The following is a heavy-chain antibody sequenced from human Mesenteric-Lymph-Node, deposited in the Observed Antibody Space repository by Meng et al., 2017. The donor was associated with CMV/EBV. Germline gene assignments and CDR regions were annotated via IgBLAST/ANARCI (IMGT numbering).Heavy chain of an antibody. Sequence: SCTVSGGSIISDSYYWTWMRQRPGKGLEWIGFTYSSGSTYFNPSLKSRLDMSVDTSKNQFSLRLKSVTAADTAVYYCARDLGTYHNYFDNWGQGILVTVSS. CDR3: ARDLGTYHNYFDN. CDR2: TYSSGST. D-gene: IGHD3-10*01. V-gene: IGHV4-31*02. CDR1: GGSIISDSYY. J-gene: IGHJ4*02.